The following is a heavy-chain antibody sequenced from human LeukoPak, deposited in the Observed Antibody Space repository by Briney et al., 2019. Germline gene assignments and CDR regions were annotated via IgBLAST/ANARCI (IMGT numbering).Heavy chain of an antibody. Sequence: GASVKVSCKASGYTFTSYGISWVRQAPGQGLEWMGWISAYNGNTNYAQKFQGRVTITADESTSTAYMELSSLRSEDTAVYYCARGDDIVVVVAAIWGQGTLVTVSS. J-gene: IGHJ4*02. CDR2: ISAYNGNT. CDR3: ARGDDIVVVVAAI. D-gene: IGHD2-15*01. CDR1: GYTFTSYG. V-gene: IGHV1-18*01.